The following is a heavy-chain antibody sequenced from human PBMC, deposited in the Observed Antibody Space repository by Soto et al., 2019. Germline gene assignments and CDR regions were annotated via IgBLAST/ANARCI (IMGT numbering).Heavy chain of an antibody. CDR1: GYTLTNYA. CDR3: TTDLNGGNPFDY. Sequence: QVQLVQSGADLKKPGASVRVSCKPSGYTLTNYAIHWVRQAAGQRLEWMGWIDPGSGNARYSQKFQGRISISRDKSASTFYMDLSSLTSEDTAGYFCTTDLNGGNPFDYWGQGTLVTVSS. V-gene: IGHV1-3*01. J-gene: IGHJ4*02. D-gene: IGHD3-16*01. CDR2: IDPGSGNA.